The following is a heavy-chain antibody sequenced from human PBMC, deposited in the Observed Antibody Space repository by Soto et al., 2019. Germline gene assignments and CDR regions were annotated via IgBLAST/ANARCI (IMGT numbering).Heavy chain of an antibody. D-gene: IGHD6-13*01. J-gene: IGHJ4*02. V-gene: IGHV1-18*01. CDR2: ISAYNGNT. Sequence: ASVKVSCKASGYTFTIYGISWVRQAPGQGLEWMGWISAYNGNTSYAQKLQGRVTMTTDTSTSTAYMELRSLRSDDTAVYYCARIFGGRGIAAAGTTVNDYWGQGTLVTVSS. CDR3: ARIFGGRGIAAAGTTVNDY. CDR1: GYTFTIYG.